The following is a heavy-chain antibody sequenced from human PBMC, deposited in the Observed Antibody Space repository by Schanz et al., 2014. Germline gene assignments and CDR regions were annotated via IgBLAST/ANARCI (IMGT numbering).Heavy chain of an antibody. CDR3: ATLDYADSVS. Sequence: QVQLVQSGAEVKKPGASVKVSCKASGYTFTSHGISWVRQAPGQGLEWMGWIGGSDGNTNFAQKFQGRVTITADKSTTTAYMELNSLNSDDTAVYYCATLDYADSVSWGQGTLVTVSS. CDR2: IGGSDGNT. V-gene: IGHV1-18*01. J-gene: IGHJ5*02. CDR1: GYTFTSHG. D-gene: IGHD4-17*01.